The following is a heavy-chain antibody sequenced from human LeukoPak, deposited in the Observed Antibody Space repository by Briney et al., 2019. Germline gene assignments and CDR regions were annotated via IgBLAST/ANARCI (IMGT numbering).Heavy chain of an antibody. V-gene: IGHV3-23*01. CDR3: AKDSSSGPFDY. CDR1: GFTFSSYA. CDR2: ISGSGGST. D-gene: IGHD3-3*01. Sequence: PGGSLRLSCAASGFTFSSYAMSWVRQAPGKVLEWVSAISGSGGSTYYADSVKGRFTISRDNSKNTLYLQINSLRAEDRDVYYCAKDSSSGPFDYWGQGTLVTDSS. J-gene: IGHJ4*02.